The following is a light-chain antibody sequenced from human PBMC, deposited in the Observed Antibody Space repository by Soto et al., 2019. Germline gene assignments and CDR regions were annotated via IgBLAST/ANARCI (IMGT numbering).Light chain of an antibody. V-gene: IGKV1-6*01. CDR1: QYIRHD. CDR3: QQSYDMPWT. J-gene: IGKJ1*01. Sequence: AIQMTQSPSSLSASVGDRVTITCRASQYIRHDLGWYQQKPGKAPKLLIYTASTLESGVPSRFSGSGSGTDFTLTISSLQPEDFAAYYCQQSYDMPWTFGQGTKVDIK. CDR2: TAS.